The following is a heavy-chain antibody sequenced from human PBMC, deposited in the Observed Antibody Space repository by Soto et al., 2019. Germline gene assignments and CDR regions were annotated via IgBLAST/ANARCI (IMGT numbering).Heavy chain of an antibody. CDR2: ISSSGGTI. J-gene: IGHJ3*02. Sequence: PGGSLRLSCVVSGFTFSGYSMNWVRQPPGKGLEWVSYISSSGGTINYADSVKGRFTISRDNAKNSLFLQMNSLRDEDTALYYCARDAWRADIWGQGTMVTVSS. V-gene: IGHV3-48*02. D-gene: IGHD5-12*01. CDR3: ARDAWRADI. CDR1: GFTFSGYS.